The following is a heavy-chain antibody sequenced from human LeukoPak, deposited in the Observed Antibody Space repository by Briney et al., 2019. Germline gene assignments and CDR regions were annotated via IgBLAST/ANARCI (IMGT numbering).Heavy chain of an antibody. CDR3: ATEDEDYYYYMDV. V-gene: IGHV3-48*03. Sequence: GGSLRLSRAASGFTFSSYEMNWVRQAPGKGLEWVSYISSSGSTIYYADSVKGRFTISRDNSKNTLYLQMNSLRAEDTAVYYCATEDEDYYYYMDVWGKGTTVTVSS. J-gene: IGHJ6*03. CDR1: GFTFSSYE. CDR2: ISSSGSTI. D-gene: IGHD2-15*01.